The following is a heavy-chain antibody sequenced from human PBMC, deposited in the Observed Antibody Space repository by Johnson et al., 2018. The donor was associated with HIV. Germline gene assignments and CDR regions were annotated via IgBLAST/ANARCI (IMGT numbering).Heavy chain of an antibody. V-gene: IGHV3-20*04. CDR2: IHWNGGRT. D-gene: IGHD2-2*01. CDR1: GFTFDDYG. J-gene: IGHJ3*02. CDR3: VRGGLGYQNFHDAFDM. Sequence: VQLVESGGGVVRPGGSLRLSCAASGFTFDDYGMSWVRQAPGKGLEWVSGIHWNGGRTGYADSVKGRLTISRDNAKNSLDLQMNSLRAEDTALYYCVRGGLGYQNFHDAFDMWGQGTMVTVSS.